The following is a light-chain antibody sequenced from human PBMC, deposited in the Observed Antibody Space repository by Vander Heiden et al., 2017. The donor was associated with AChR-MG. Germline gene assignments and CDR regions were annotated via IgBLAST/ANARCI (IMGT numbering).Light chain of an antibody. V-gene: IGLV2-8*01. CDR3: TSYAGNSNYV. J-gene: IGLJ1*01. CDR1: HYDY. CDR2: EVD. Sequence: QSALTQPPSASGSPGQSITISCSGTHYDYVPWYQQHPGTAPKLLIYEVDKRPSGVPGRFSGSKSGNTATLTVSGLLAEDEADYYCTSYAGNSNYVFGSGTRVTVL.